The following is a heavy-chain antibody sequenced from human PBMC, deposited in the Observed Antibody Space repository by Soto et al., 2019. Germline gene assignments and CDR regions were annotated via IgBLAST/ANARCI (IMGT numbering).Heavy chain of an antibody. Sequence: EVQLLESGGGLVQPGGSLRLSCVASGFAFNSYALTWVRQAPGKGLEWVSSISGGGVAAFYADSVRDRFSISKDKSTNTLYLQMNSLRVEDTALYFCARGRIAPAYFQFWGPGTPVSVSS. V-gene: IGHV3-23*01. CDR3: ARGRIAPAYFQF. CDR1: GFAFNSYA. D-gene: IGHD6-13*01. J-gene: IGHJ1*01. CDR2: ISGGGVAA.